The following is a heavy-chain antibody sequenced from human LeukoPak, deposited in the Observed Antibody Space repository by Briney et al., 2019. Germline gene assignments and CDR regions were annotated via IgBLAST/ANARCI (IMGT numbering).Heavy chain of an antibody. CDR2: FDPEDGET. J-gene: IGHJ6*02. CDR1: GYTLTELS. CDR3: ATTPPYSAGTRYYYYGMDV. V-gene: IGHV1-24*01. Sequence: GASVKVSCKVSGYTLTELSMHWVRQAPGKGLEWMGGFDPEDGETIYAQKFQGRVTMTEDTSTDTAYMELSSLRSEDTAVYYCATTPPYSAGTRYYYYGMDVWGQGTTVIVSS. D-gene: IGHD6-19*01.